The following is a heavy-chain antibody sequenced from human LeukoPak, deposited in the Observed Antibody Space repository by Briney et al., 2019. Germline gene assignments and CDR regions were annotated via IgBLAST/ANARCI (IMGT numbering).Heavy chain of an antibody. V-gene: IGHV4-39*07. CDR3: ARGFRGDNFDY. Sequence: SETLSLTCTVSGGSISSSSYYWGWIRQPPGKGLEWIGTMYHSGSTNYNPSLKSRVTISVDTSKNQFSLKLSSVTAADTAVYFCARGFRGDNFDYWGQGTLVTVSS. D-gene: IGHD7-27*01. CDR2: MYHSGST. CDR1: GGSISSSSYY. J-gene: IGHJ4*02.